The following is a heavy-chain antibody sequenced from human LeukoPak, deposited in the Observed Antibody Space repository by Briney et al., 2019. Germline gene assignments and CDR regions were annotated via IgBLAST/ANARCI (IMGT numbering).Heavy chain of an antibody. CDR3: AKDLRYYDSSGYPPQGFDY. V-gene: IGHV3-30*02. D-gene: IGHD3-22*01. CDR2: IRYDGSNK. J-gene: IGHJ4*02. CDR1: GFTFSSYG. Sequence: GGSLRLSCAASGFTFSSYGMHWVRQAPGKGLEWVAFIRYDGSNKYYADSVKGRFTISRDNSKNTLYLQMNSLRAEDTAVYYCAKDLRYYDSSGYPPQGFDYWGQGTLVTVSS.